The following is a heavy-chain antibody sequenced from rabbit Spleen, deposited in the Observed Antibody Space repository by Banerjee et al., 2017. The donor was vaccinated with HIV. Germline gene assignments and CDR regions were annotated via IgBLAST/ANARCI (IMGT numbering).Heavy chain of an antibody. CDR3: ARDDYSTNSRYYFTL. Sequence: QSLEESGGDLVQPEGSLTLTCTASGFSFSSSYWMCWVRQAPGKGLEWIGCIYAGSSGSTWYASWAKGRFTISKTSSTTVTLQMTSLTAADTATYFCARDDYSTNSRYYFTLWGPGTLVTVS. V-gene: IGHV1S40*01. D-gene: IGHD7-1*01. CDR2: IYAGSSGST. CDR1: GFSFSSSYW. J-gene: IGHJ4*01.